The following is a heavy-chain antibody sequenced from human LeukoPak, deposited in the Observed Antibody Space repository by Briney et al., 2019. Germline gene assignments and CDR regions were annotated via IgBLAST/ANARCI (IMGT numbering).Heavy chain of an antibody. CDR3: ARDPYSGAYGNDYYYYMDV. J-gene: IGHJ6*03. CDR2: ITSSGTYI. CDR1: GFTFNTYA. Sequence: GGSLRLSCVASGFTFNTYAMHWVRQAPGKAMEWVSSITSSGTYIFYADSVKGRFTISRDNAKNSLYLQMDSLGPEDTAVYYCARDPYSGAYGNDYYYYMDVWGKGTTVTISS. V-gene: IGHV3-21*01. D-gene: IGHD1-26*01.